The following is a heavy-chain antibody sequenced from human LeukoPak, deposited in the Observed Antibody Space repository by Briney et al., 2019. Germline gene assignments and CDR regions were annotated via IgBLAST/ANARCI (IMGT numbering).Heavy chain of an antibody. CDR1: GGSISSYY. CDR3: AKDPYFDWLLRPDYYYYYGMDV. J-gene: IGHJ6*02. D-gene: IGHD3-9*01. CDR2: ISGSGGST. Sequence: ETLSLTCTVSGGSISSYYWSRIRQPPGKGLEWVSAISGSGGSTYYADSVKGRFTISRDNSKNTLYLQMNSLRAEDTAVYYCAKDPYFDWLLRPDYYYYYGMDVWGQGTTVTVSS. V-gene: IGHV3-23*01.